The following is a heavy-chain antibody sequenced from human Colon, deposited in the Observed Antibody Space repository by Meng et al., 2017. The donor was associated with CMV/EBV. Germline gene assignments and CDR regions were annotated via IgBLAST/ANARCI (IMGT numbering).Heavy chain of an antibody. Sequence: GESLKISCAASGFTFSTYPMSWVRQAPGKGLEWVSGISESGDEPYQADSVKGRFTISRDNSKNILYLHMNSLRAEVTAVYYCAKGYKGLSPTYYFDYWGQGTLVTVSS. CDR3: AKGYKGLSPTYYFDY. CDR1: GFTFSTYP. J-gene: IGHJ4*02. D-gene: IGHD5-12*01. V-gene: IGHV3-23*01. CDR2: ISESGDEP.